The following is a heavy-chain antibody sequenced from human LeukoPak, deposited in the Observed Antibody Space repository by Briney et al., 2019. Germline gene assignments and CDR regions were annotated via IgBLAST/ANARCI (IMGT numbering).Heavy chain of an antibody. CDR2: ISWKTSSI. D-gene: IGHD2-2*01. CDR1: GFTFDDYD. V-gene: IGHV3-9*01. CDR3: AKGGPTADNHWYFDL. J-gene: IGHJ2*01. Sequence: GGSLRLSCAASGFTFDDYDMHWVRQAPGKGLEWVSGISWKTSSIGYADSVKGRFTISRDNAKNSLYLQMNSLRREDTAFYYCAKGGPTADNHWYFDLWGRGTLVTVSS.